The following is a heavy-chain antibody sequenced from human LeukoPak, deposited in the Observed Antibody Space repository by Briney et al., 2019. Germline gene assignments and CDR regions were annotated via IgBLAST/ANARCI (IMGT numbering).Heavy chain of an antibody. V-gene: IGHV1-2*06. Sequence: ASVKVSCKASGYTFSGYNMHWVRQAPGQGLEWMGRVISHSGGTNYAPRFQGRVTMTRDTSTSTAYMELSRLKSDDTAVYYCATVGGPYYYYGMDVWGQGTTVTVSS. J-gene: IGHJ6*02. CDR1: GYTFSGYN. CDR2: VISHSGGT. CDR3: ATVGGPYYYYGMDV. D-gene: IGHD4-23*01.